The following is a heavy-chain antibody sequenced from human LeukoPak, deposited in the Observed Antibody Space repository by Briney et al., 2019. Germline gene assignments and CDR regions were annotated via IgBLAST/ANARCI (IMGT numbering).Heavy chain of an antibody. CDR2: ISSNGGST. D-gene: IGHD6-19*01. V-gene: IGHV3-64*01. Sequence: PGGSLRLSCAASGFTFSSYAMHWVRQAPGKGLEYVSAISSNGGSTYYANSVKGRFTISRDNSKNTLYLQMGSLRAEDMAVYYCARSSGWYRFDAFDIWGQGTMVTVSS. CDR1: GFTFSSYA. CDR3: ARSSGWYRFDAFDI. J-gene: IGHJ3*02.